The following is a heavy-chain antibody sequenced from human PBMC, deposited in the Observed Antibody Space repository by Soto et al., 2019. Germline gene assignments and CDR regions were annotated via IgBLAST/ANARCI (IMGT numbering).Heavy chain of an antibody. Sequence: QVQLVESGGGVVQPGRSLRVSCAASGFTFSPYAMHWVRQAPGKGLEWVAIISYDGSNKYYADSVSGRFTISRDNSKNTLYLQMSSLRAEDTAVYYCARDLGSGNDYWGQGTLVTVSS. CDR1: GFTFSPYA. V-gene: IGHV3-30-3*01. D-gene: IGHD2-15*01. CDR2: ISYDGSNK. J-gene: IGHJ4*02. CDR3: ARDLGSGNDY.